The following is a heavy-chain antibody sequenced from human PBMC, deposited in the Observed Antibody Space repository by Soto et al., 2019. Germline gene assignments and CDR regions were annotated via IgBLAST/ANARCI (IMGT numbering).Heavy chain of an antibody. Sequence: QVQLVESGGGVVQPGRSLRLSCAASGFTFSSYGMHWVRQAPGKGLEWVAVISYDGSNKYYADSVKGRFTISRDNSKNTLYLQMNSLRAEDTAVYYCAKADYGDYDPVDAFDIWGQGTMVTVSS. J-gene: IGHJ3*02. CDR2: ISYDGSNK. D-gene: IGHD4-17*01. CDR1: GFTFSSYG. CDR3: AKADYGDYDPVDAFDI. V-gene: IGHV3-30*18.